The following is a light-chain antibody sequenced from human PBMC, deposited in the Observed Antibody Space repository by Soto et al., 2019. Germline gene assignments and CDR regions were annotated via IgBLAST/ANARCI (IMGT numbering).Light chain of an antibody. CDR1: QGIRND. J-gene: IGKJ1*01. Sequence: AIQMTQSPSSLSASLGDRVTITCRASQGIRNDLGWYQQKPGKAPKLLIYAASSLQSGVPSRFSVSGSGTDCTLTISRLKTEDFATYYCLQDYNYPWTFCQGTKVDIK. CDR3: LQDYNYPWT. CDR2: AAS. V-gene: IGKV1-6*01.